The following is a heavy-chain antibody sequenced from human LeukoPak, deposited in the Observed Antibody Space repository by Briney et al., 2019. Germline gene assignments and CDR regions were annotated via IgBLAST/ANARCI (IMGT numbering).Heavy chain of an antibody. CDR2: IYYTGST. CDR3: ARHDHSSSRGEFDY. V-gene: IGHV4-59*08. D-gene: IGHD6-13*01. Sequence: SETLSLTCTVSGGSISSSYWSWIRQPPGKGLEWIGYIYYTGSTNYNPSLKSRVTISVDTSKNQFSLKLSSVTAADTAVYYCARHDHSSSRGEFDYWGQGTLVTVSS. CDR1: GGSISSSY. J-gene: IGHJ4*02.